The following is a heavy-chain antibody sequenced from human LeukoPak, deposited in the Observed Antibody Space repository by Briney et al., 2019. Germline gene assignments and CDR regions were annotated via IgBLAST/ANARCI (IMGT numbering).Heavy chain of an antibody. CDR3: AGGLVIRPLDY. CDR2: INHSGST. Sequence: SETLSLTCAVYGGSFSGYYWSWIRQPPGKGLEWIGEINHSGSTNYNPSLKSRVTISVDTSKNQFSLKLSSVTAADTAAYYCAGGLVIRPLDYWGQGTLVTVSS. J-gene: IGHJ4*02. V-gene: IGHV4-34*01. D-gene: IGHD3-9*01. CDR1: GGSFSGYY.